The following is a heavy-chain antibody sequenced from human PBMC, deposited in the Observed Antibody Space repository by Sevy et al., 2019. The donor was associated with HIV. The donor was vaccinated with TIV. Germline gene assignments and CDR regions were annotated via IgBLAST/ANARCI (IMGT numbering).Heavy chain of an antibody. CDR3: ARSHYYGSGSYLTRDDAFDI. Sequence: ASVKVSCKASGGTFSSYAISWVRQAPGQGLEWMGRIIPILGIANYAQKFQGRVTITAGKSTSTAYMELSSLRSEDTAVYYCARSHYYGSGSYLTRDDAFDIWGQGTMVTVSS. D-gene: IGHD3-10*01. J-gene: IGHJ3*02. CDR1: GGTFSSYA. V-gene: IGHV1-69*04. CDR2: IIPILGIA.